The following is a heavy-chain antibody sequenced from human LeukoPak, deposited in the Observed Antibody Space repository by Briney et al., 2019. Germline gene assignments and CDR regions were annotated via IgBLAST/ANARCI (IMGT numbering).Heavy chain of an antibody. CDR1: GGSISSGGYY. CDR3: ARVECISGACSSFDY. Sequence: SQTLSLTCTVSGGSISSGGYYWSWLRQHPGKGLEWIGNIYYSGSTDYNPSLKSRVTISVDTSKNQFSLKLSSVTAADTAVYYCARVECISGACSSFDYWGQGTLVTVSS. D-gene: IGHD2-8*01. V-gene: IGHV4-31*03. CDR2: IYYSGST. J-gene: IGHJ4*02.